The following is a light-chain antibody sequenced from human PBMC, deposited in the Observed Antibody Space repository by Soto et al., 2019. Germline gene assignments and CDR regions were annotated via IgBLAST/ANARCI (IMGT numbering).Light chain of an antibody. Sequence: QSALTQPPSASGSPGQSVTISCTGTSSDIGGYNFVSWYQQHPGKAPKLIIYEVNKRPLGVPDRFSGSKSGNTASLTVSGLQADDEGEYYCSSYAGTNNLGVFGGGTKLTVL. J-gene: IGLJ3*02. CDR3: SSYAGTNNLGV. CDR2: EVN. CDR1: SSDIGGYNF. V-gene: IGLV2-8*01.